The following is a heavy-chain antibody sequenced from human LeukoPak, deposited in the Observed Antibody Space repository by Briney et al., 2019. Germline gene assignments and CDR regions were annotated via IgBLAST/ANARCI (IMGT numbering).Heavy chain of an antibody. V-gene: IGHV3-53*01. CDR2: IHSDGVT. Sequence: GGSLRLSCAASGFTVSSNYMSWVRQAPGKGLEWVSVIHSDGVTYYADSVKGRFTISRDNSINTLYLQMSNLRAEDTALYYCASTSIIRGYDHDQYYWGQGTLVTVSS. J-gene: IGHJ4*02. D-gene: IGHD5-12*01. CDR1: GFTVSSNY. CDR3: ASTSIIRGYDHDQYY.